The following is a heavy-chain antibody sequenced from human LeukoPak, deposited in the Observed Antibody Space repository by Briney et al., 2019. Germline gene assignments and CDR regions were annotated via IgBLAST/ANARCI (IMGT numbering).Heavy chain of an antibody. Sequence: GSLRLSCAASGFTFSNYSMNWVRQAPGKGLEWVSSISSSSSYIYYADSVKGRFAISRDNAKNSLYLQMNSLRAEDTAVYYCAKDGVYSGSLNFDYWGQGTLVTVSS. CDR1: GFTFSNYS. V-gene: IGHV3-21*04. CDR2: ISSSSSYI. CDR3: AKDGVYSGSLNFDY. D-gene: IGHD1-26*01. J-gene: IGHJ4*02.